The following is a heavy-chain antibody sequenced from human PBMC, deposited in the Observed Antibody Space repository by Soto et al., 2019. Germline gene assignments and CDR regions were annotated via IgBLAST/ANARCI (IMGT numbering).Heavy chain of an antibody. V-gene: IGHV4-61*01. CDR2: IYYSGST. D-gene: IGHD2-2*01. Sequence: PSETLSLTCTVSSGSISSDSYYWSWIRQPPGKGLEWIGNIYYSGSTYYNPSLKSQVTISVDTSKNQFSLKPRSVTAADTAVYFCARTYCSSYSCYGLSDFGMDVWGQGTTVTVSS. CDR3: ARTYCSSYSCYGLSDFGMDV. J-gene: IGHJ6*02. CDR1: SGSISSDSYY.